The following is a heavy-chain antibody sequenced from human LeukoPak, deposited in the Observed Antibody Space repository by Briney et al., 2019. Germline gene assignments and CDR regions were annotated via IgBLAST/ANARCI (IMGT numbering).Heavy chain of an antibody. Sequence: GGSLRLSCAASGFTLSSYAMSWVRQAPGKGLECVSAISGSGGSTYYADSVKGRFTISRDNSKNTLYLQMNSLRAEDTAVYYCAKVYYDSSGSHYWGQGTLVTVSS. D-gene: IGHD3-22*01. J-gene: IGHJ4*02. CDR2: ISGSGGST. CDR3: AKVYYDSSGSHY. V-gene: IGHV3-23*01. CDR1: GFTLSSYA.